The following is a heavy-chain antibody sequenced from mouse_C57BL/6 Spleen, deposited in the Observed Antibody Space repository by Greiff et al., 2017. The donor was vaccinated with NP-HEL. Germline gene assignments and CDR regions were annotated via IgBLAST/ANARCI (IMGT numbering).Heavy chain of an antibody. CDR2: ILPGSGST. D-gene: IGHD2-2*01. V-gene: IGHV1-9*01. J-gene: IGHJ4*01. CDR3: ARKPIYYGYDGYAMDY. Sequence: QVQLQQSGAELMKPGASVKLSCKATGYTFTGYWIEWVKQRPGHGLEWIGEILPGSGSTNYNEKFKGKATFTADTSSNTAYMQLSSLTTEDSAIYYCARKPIYYGYDGYAMDYWGQGTSVTVSS. CDR1: GYTFTGYW.